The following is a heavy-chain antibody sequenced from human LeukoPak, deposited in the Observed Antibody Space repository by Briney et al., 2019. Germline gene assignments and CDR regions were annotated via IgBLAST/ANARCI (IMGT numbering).Heavy chain of an antibody. CDR3: ARGGYSYGYVINWYFDL. CDR1: GGSISSYY. D-gene: IGHD5-18*01. J-gene: IGHJ2*01. CDR2: IYTSGST. Sequence: SETLSLTCTVSGGSISSYYWSWIRQPAGKGLEWIGRIYTSGSTNYNPSLKSRVTISVDTSKNQFSLKLSSVTAADTAVYYCARGGYSYGYVINWYFDLWGRGTLVTVSS. V-gene: IGHV4-4*07.